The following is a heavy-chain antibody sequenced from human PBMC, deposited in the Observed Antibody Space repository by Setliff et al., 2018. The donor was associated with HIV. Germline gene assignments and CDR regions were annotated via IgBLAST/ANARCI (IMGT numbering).Heavy chain of an antibody. D-gene: IGHD1-1*01. Sequence: SVKVSCKVSGGSFSSYGFTWVRQAPGQGLEWMRGLIPLFGSANYPQKFQGRVTMTADESTRTVYMELSRLRFEDTAMYYCARGDSLLESIVWFDRWGQGTLVTVSS. CDR2: LIPLFGSA. J-gene: IGHJ5*02. CDR1: GGSFSSYG. V-gene: IGHV1-69*13. CDR3: ARGDSLLESIVWFDR.